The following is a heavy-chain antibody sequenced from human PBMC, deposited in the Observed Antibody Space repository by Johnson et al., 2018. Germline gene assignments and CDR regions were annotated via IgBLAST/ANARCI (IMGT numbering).Heavy chain of an antibody. Sequence: QVQLVESGGGVVQPGRSLRLSCAASGITFSPYDMHWVRQAPGKGLEWVALMSYDGSNKFYADSVKGRFTISRDNSKNTLYLQMNSLRADDTAVYYFQLLRWPEDDLDIWGQGTMVTVSS. V-gene: IGHV3-30*03. CDR3: QLLRWPEDDLDI. J-gene: IGHJ3*02. CDR2: MSYDGSNK. CDR1: GITFSPYD. D-gene: IGHD4-23*01.